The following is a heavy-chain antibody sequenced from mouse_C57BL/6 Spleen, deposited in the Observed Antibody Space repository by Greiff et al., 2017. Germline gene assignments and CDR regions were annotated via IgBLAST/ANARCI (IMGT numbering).Heavy chain of an antibody. CDR3: ARRNLITTVVEADWYFDV. V-gene: IGHV1-39*01. Sequence: VQLQQSGPELVKPGASVKISCKASGYSFTDYNMNWVKQSNGKSLEWIGVINPNYGTTSYNQKFKGKATLTVDQSSSTAYMQLNSLTSEDSAVYDCARRNLITTVVEADWYFDVWGTGTTVTVSS. J-gene: IGHJ1*03. CDR2: INPNYGTT. D-gene: IGHD1-1*01. CDR1: GYSFTDYN.